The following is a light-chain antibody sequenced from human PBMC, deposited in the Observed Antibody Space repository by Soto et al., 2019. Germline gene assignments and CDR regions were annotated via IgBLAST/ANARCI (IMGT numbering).Light chain of an antibody. CDR1: QSVSSY. Sequence: EIVLTQSPAPLSLSPGEGATLSCRASQSVSSYLAWYQQKPGQAPRLLIYDASNRATGIPARFSGSGSGTDFALTISSLEPEDVAVYYCQQRSNWQITLGQGTRLEIK. V-gene: IGKV3-11*01. CDR3: QQRSNWQIT. J-gene: IGKJ5*01. CDR2: DAS.